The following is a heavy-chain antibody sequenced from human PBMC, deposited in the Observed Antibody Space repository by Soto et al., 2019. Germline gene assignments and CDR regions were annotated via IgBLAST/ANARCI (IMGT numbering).Heavy chain of an antibody. Sequence: QMQLVQSGDEVKRTGSTVTVSCKALGNTFTYRYLHWVRQAPGQALEWMGWITPFSGDVHYAQKFPERVTITSDRSINTAYMRMSSLRPEDTAMYYCASGGAGSGPFTWELPDHWGQGTLVTVSS. CDR1: GNTFTYRY. CDR3: ASGGAGSGPFTWELPDH. J-gene: IGHJ4*02. V-gene: IGHV1-45*02. CDR2: ITPFSGDV. D-gene: IGHD1-26*01.